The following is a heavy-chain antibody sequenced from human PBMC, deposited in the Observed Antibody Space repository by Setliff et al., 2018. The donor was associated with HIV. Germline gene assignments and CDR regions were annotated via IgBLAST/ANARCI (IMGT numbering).Heavy chain of an antibody. D-gene: IGHD3-10*01. CDR1: GFTVSSNY. CDR3: ARSVISISMDLSGFPGWFDP. J-gene: IGHJ5*02. V-gene: IGHV3-53*01. CDR2: IYGGGVT. Sequence: GSLRLSCAASGFTVSSNYMSWVRQAPGKGLEWVSVIYGGGVTYYADSMKGRFTISRDNSKSTLELQMNSLRVEDTALYYCARSVISISMDLSGFPGWFDPWGQGTLVTVSS.